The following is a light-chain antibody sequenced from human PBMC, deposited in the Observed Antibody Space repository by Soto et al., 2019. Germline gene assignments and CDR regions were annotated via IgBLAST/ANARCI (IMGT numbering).Light chain of an antibody. V-gene: IGLV2-14*01. J-gene: IGLJ2*01. CDR3: SSYTTNSTFEGVL. CDR2: EVS. Sequence: QSALTQPASVSGSPGQSITISCTGTSSDVGGYNYVSWYQHHPGKAPKLMIYEVSSRPSGVSNRFSGSKSGNTASLTISGLQAEDVADYHCSSYTTNSTFEGVLFGGGTQLTVL. CDR1: SSDVGGYNY.